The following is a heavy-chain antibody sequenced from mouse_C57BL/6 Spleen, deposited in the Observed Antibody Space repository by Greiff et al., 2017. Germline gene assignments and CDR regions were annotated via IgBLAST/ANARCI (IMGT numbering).Heavy chain of an antibody. Sequence: QVQLQQPGAELVMPGASVKLSCTASGYTFTSYWMHWVKQRPGQGLEWIGEIDPSDSYTNYDQKFKGKSTLTVDKSSSTAYMQLSSLKSEDSAVYYCASAYCSNSAWFAYWGQGTLVTVSA. V-gene: IGHV1-69*01. D-gene: IGHD2-5*01. CDR1: GYTFTSYW. CDR2: IDPSDSYT. J-gene: IGHJ3*01. CDR3: ASAYCSNSAWFAY.